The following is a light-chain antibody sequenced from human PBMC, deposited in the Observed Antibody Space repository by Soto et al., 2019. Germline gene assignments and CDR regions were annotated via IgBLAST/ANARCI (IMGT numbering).Light chain of an antibody. CDR2: AAS. J-gene: IGKJ1*01. CDR1: PGISNY. V-gene: IGKV1-6*01. CDR3: LQDYGDSWT. Sequence: IQMTQSPSSLSASVGDRVTITFRSSPGISNYLAWYQQKPGKAPELLIYAASTLQSGVPSRFSGSGSGTDFTLTITSLQPEDFASYYCLQDYGDSWTFGQGTKVDIK.